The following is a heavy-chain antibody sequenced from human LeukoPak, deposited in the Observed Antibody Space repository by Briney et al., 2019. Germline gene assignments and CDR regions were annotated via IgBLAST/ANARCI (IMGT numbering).Heavy chain of an antibody. D-gene: IGHD5-24*01. V-gene: IGHV3-23*01. Sequence: GGSLRLSCAASGFTFSSYAMSWVRQAPGKGLEWVSAISGSGGSTYYADSVKGRFTISRDNSKNTLYLQMNSLRAEDTAVYYCARSRDGYNHFDYWGQGTLVTVSS. CDR2: ISGSGGST. CDR1: GFTFSSYA. J-gene: IGHJ4*02. CDR3: ARSRDGYNHFDY.